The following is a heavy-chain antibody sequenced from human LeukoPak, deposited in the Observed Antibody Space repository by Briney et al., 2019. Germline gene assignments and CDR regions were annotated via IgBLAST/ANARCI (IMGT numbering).Heavy chain of an antibody. V-gene: IGHV3-48*01. CDR2: ISSSSSTI. J-gene: IGHJ4*02. Sequence: GGSLRLSCAPSGFTFSSYSMNWVRQAPGKGLEWVSYISSSSSTIYYADSVKGRFTISRDNAKNSLYLQMNSLRGEDTAVYYCARLTRFVSGVLNPLDSWGQGTLVTVSS. CDR1: GFTFSSYS. D-gene: IGHD3-3*01. CDR3: ARLTRFVSGVLNPLDS.